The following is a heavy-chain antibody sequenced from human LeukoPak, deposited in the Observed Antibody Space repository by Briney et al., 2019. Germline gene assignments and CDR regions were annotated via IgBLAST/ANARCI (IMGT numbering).Heavy chain of an antibody. CDR1: GFSFSNYN. D-gene: IGHD4-17*01. V-gene: IGHV3-21*01. J-gene: IGHJ4*02. Sequence: KPGGSLRLSCIASGFSFSNYNINWVRQAPGKGLEWVSSISGSSSHIHYGDSVKGRFTISRDNSKNTLYLQMNSLRAEDTAVYYCARASHTSVTPYFDYWGQGTLVTVSS. CDR3: ARASHTSVTPYFDY. CDR2: ISGSSSHI.